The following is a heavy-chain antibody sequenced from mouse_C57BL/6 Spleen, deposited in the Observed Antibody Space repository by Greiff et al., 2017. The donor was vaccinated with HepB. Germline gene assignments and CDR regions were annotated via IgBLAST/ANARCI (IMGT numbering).Heavy chain of an antibody. CDR2: INPSNGGT. CDR1: GYTFTSYW. Sequence: VQLKQPGTELVKPGASVKLSCKASGYTFTSYWMHWVKQRPGQGLEWIGNINPSNGGTNYNEKFKSKATLTVDKSSSTAYMQLSSLTSEDSAVYYCARGDIYYYGSSSAWFAYWGQGTLVTVSA. CDR3: ARGDIYYYGSSSAWFAY. V-gene: IGHV1-53*01. J-gene: IGHJ3*01. D-gene: IGHD1-1*01.